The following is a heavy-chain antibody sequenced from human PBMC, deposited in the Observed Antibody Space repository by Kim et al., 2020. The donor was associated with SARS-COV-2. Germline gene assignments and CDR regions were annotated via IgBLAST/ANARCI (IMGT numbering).Heavy chain of an antibody. CDR1: GGTFSSYT. J-gene: IGHJ2*01. Sequence: SVKVSCKASGGTFSSYTISWVRQAPGQGLEWMGRIIPILGIANYAQKFQGRVTITADKSTSTAYMELSSLRSEDTAVYYCAGEGNWVDWYFDIWGRGTLVTVSS. CDR3: AGEGNWVDWYFDI. V-gene: IGHV1-69*02. D-gene: IGHD7-27*01. CDR2: IIPILGIA.